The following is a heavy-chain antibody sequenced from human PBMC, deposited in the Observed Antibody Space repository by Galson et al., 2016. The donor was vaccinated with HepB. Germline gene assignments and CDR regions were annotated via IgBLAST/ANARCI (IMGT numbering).Heavy chain of an antibody. Sequence: SVKVSCKASGYTFTTRDINWVRQAPGQGLEWMGWMNPHNDNTDYAQKFQGRVIMTRDTSIRTAYMELSGLTSEDTAVYYCARGYCTGGSCYYFDLWGQGTLVTVSS. V-gene: IGHV1-8*01. D-gene: IGHD2-15*01. CDR3: ARGYCTGGSCYYFDL. J-gene: IGHJ4*02. CDR2: MNPHNDNT. CDR1: GYTFTTRD.